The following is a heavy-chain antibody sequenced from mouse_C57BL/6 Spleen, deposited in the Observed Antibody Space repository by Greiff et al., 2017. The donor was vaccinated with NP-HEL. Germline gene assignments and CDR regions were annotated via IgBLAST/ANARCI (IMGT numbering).Heavy chain of an antibody. CDR2: IDPSDSYT. J-gene: IGHJ4*01. V-gene: IGHV1-50*01. CDR3: ARGGNSYYYGSTYAMDY. Sequence: VQLQQPGAELVKPGASVKLSCKASGYTFTSYWMQWVKQRPGQGLEWIGEIDPSDSYTNYNQKFKGKATLTVDPSSSTAYMQLSSLTSEDSAVYYCARGGNSYYYGSTYAMDYWGQGTSVTVSA. CDR1: GYTFTSYW. D-gene: IGHD1-1*01.